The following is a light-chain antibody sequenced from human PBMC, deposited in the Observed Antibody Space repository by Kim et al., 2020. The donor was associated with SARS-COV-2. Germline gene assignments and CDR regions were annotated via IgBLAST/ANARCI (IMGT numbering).Light chain of an antibody. Sequence: GQRVTISCSGSSSNIARNTVNWYQQLPGRAPKLLIHSSNQRPSGVPDRFSGSKSGTSASLAISGLQSEDEADYYCASWDDGLSARVFGGGTQLTVL. CDR3: ASWDDGLSARV. V-gene: IGLV1-44*01. CDR1: SSNIARNT. J-gene: IGLJ3*02. CDR2: SSN.